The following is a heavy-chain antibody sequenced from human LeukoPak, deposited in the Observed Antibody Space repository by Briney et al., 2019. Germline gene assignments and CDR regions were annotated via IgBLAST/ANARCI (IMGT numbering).Heavy chain of an antibody. CDR3: ARGPPNWGYDY. Sequence: ASVKVSCKASGYTFTSYDFNWVRQATGQRPEWMGWMSPNSGDTGYAQKFQDRVTMTRNTSISTAYMELSSLRSDDTAVYYCARGPPNWGYDYWGQGTLVTVSS. V-gene: IGHV1-8*01. J-gene: IGHJ4*02. CDR2: MSPNSGDT. D-gene: IGHD7-27*01. CDR1: GYTFTSYD.